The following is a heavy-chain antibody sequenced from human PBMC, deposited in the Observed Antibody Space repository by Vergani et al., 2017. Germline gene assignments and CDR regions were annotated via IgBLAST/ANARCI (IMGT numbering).Heavy chain of an antibody. Sequence: QLQLQESGPGLVKPSETLSLTCTVSGGSISSSSYYWGWIRQPPGKGLEWIGSIYYSGSTNYNPSLKSRVTISVDTSKNQFSLKLSSVTAADTAVYYCARVGGYDSSGYYYLGIDYWGQGTLVTVSS. J-gene: IGHJ4*02. CDR3: ARVGGYDSSGYYYLGIDY. D-gene: IGHD3-22*01. CDR1: GGSISSSSYY. V-gene: IGHV4-39*07. CDR2: IYYSGST.